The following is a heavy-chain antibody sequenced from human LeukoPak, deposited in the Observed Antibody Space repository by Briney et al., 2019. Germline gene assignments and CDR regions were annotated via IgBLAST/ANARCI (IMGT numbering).Heavy chain of an antibody. CDR1: GYTFTDYY. V-gene: IGHV1-2*02. Sequence: ASVQVSCKASGYTFTDYYIHWVRQAPGQGLEWMGRMNPDGGGTTYAQKFQGRVTMTRDTSMTTSYMELSNLRFDDTAVYFCTRNLVGYGAFDIWGQGTAVTVSS. J-gene: IGHJ3*02. CDR3: TRNLVGYGAFDI. D-gene: IGHD5-18*01. CDR2: MNPDGGGT.